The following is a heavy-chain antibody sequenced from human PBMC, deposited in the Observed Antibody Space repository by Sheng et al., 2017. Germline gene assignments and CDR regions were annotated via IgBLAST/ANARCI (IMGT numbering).Heavy chain of an antibody. CDR2: IVPAFGTI. J-gene: IGHJ6*01. D-gene: IGHD3-10*01. V-gene: IGHV1-69*01. Sequence: QVQLVQSGAEAKKPGSSVKVSCKASGGVFGTYAIGWVRQAPAQGLEWMGGIVPAFGTIKYAQKFQCRVTITADASTNIAYMELRSLKSEDTAVYFCARIFGNSASVTYYYGM. CDR3: ARIFGNSASVTYYYGM. CDR1: GGVFGTYA.